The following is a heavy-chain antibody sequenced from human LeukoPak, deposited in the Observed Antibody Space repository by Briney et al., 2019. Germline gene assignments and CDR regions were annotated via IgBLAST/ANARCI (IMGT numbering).Heavy chain of an antibody. CDR2: IWYDGSNK. J-gene: IGHJ4*02. CDR1: GFTFSIYG. CDR3: ARVGSDSPGY. D-gene: IGHD3-22*01. Sequence: GRSLRLSCAASGFTFSIYGMHWVRQAPGKGLEWVAVIWYDGSNKYYADSVKGRFTISRDNAKNSLYLQMNSLRAEDTAVYYCARVGSDSPGYWGQGTLVTVSS. V-gene: IGHV3-33*01.